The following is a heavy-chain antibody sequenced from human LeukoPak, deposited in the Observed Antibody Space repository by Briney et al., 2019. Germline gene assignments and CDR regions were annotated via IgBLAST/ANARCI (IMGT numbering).Heavy chain of an antibody. CDR3: ARLVRIGIAAAGTRKFDP. D-gene: IGHD6-13*01. J-gene: IGHJ5*02. V-gene: IGHV4-38-2*02. CDR2: INHSGST. Sequence: SETLSLTCTVSGYSISSGYYWSWIRQPPGKGLEWIGEINHSGSTNYNPSLKSRVTISVDTSKNQFSLKLSSVTAADTAVYYCARLVRIGIAAAGTRKFDPWGQGTLVTVSS. CDR1: GYSISSGYY.